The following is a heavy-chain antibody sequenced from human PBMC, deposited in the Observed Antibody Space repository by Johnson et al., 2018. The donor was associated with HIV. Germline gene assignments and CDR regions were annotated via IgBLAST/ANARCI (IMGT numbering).Heavy chain of an antibody. Sequence: EVQLVESGGGLVKPGGSLRLSCAASGFTFSSYGMHWVRQAPGDRLERLTTINKDGGEEYYVDSVKGRFTISRDNARNSLYLQMNSLRVEDTAVYYCVRDVGPLDIWGQGTLVTVS. CDR3: VRDVGPLDI. CDR2: INKDGGEE. CDR1: GFTFSSYG. J-gene: IGHJ3*02. V-gene: IGHV3-7*03.